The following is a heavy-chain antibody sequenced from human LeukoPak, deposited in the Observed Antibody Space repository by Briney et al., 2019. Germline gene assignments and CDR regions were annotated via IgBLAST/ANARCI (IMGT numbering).Heavy chain of an antibody. V-gene: IGHV5-51*01. J-gene: IGHJ3*02. CDR2: IYPGDSDT. CDR1: GPQFYPFTKYW. Sequence: KISCKVIGPQFYPFTKYWFGWVRQVPGKGLDWMGIIYPGDSDTRYSPSFRGQVTISADRSTTTVYLQLNSLKASDTGMYYSLIRDQYSDSSGQYLAYDIWGQGTMVTVAS. CDR3: LIRDQYSDSSGQYLAYDI. D-gene: IGHD3-22*01.